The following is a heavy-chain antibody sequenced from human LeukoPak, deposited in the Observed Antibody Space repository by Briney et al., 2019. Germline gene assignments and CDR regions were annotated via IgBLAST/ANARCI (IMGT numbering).Heavy chain of an antibody. J-gene: IGHJ4*02. CDR1: GFTFSDYY. V-gene: IGHV3-72*01. D-gene: IGHD6-13*01. Sequence: PGGTLRLSCAASGFTFSDYYMDWVRQAPGKVLEWVGRIRNKVNSYTTEYAASVKGRFTISRDDSKNSLYLQMNSLKTEDTAVYYCARDLAAQRGDYGGRGTLVCVSS. CDR2: IRNKVNSYTT. CDR3: ARDLAAQRGDY.